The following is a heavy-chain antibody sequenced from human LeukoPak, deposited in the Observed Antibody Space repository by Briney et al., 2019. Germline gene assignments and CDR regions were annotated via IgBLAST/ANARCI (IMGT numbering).Heavy chain of an antibody. CDR3: ARTYCTNGVCYYSSGWSFDY. V-gene: IGHV1-69*05. Sequence: ASVKVSCKASGGTFSSYAISWVRQAPGQGLEGMGRIIPIFGTTNYAQKFQGRVTITTDESTSTAYMELSSLRSEDTAVYYCARTYCTNGVCYYSSGWSFDYWGQGTLVTVSS. D-gene: IGHD2-8*01. CDR1: GGTFSSYA. CDR2: IIPIFGTT. J-gene: IGHJ4*02.